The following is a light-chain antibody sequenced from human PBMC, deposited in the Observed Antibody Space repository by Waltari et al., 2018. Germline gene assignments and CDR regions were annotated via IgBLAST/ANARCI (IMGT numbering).Light chain of an antibody. CDR2: DAS. V-gene: IGKV3D-20*01. CDR1: QGVNSNY. J-gene: IGKJ1*01. Sequence: IVLTQSPAPLSLSPGERATLSCGASQGVNSNYLAWYQQHPGLAPRLLIYDASSRATGIPDRFTGSGSGTDFTLTISRLEPEDFAVYYCQQYGSSPPWTFGQGTKVEIK. CDR3: QQYGSSPPWT.